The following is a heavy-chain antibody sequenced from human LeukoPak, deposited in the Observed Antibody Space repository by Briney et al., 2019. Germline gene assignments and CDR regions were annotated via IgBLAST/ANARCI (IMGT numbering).Heavy chain of an antibody. V-gene: IGHV3-21*01. CDR3: ARDYYGSGSHNWFDP. Sequence: GGSLRLSCAASGFTFSSYSMNWVRQAPGKGLEWVSSISSSSSYIYYADSVKGRFTISRDNAKNSLYLQMNSLRAEDTAVYYCARDYYGSGSHNWFDPWGQGTLVTVSS. CDR2: ISSSSSYI. CDR1: GFTFSSYS. J-gene: IGHJ5*02. D-gene: IGHD3-10*01.